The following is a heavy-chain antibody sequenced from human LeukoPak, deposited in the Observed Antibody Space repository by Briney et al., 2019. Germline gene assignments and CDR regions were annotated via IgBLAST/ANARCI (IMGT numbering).Heavy chain of an antibody. V-gene: IGHV3-48*03. J-gene: IGHJ5*02. CDR1: GFTFSSYE. CDR2: ISSSGSTI. D-gene: IGHD3-10*01. CDR3: AKAQGNYYGSFDP. Sequence: PGGSLRLSCAASGFTFSSYEMNWVRQAPGKGLEWVSYISSSGSTIYYADSVKGRFTISRDNAKNTLYLQMNSLRAEDTAVYYCAKAQGNYYGSFDPWGQGTLVTVSS.